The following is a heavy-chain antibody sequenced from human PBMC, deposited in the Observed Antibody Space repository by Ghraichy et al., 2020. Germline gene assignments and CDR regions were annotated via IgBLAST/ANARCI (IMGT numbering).Heavy chain of an antibody. CDR3: ARNTYYYDSSGYYNAFDI. CDR2: IWYDGSNK. V-gene: IGHV3-33*01. J-gene: IGHJ3*02. Sequence: GESLNISCAASGFTFSSYGMHWVRQAPGKGLEWVAVIWYDGSNKYYADSVKGRFTISRDNSKNTLYLQMNSLRAEDTAVYYCARNTYYYDSSGYYNAFDIWGQGTMVTVSS. D-gene: IGHD3-22*01. CDR1: GFTFSSYG.